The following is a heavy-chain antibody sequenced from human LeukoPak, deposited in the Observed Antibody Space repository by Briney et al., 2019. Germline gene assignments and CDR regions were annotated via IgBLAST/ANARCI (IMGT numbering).Heavy chain of an antibody. CDR1: GGSFSGYY. CDR3: ARRVQGYYFDY. J-gene: IGHJ4*02. Sequence: SETLSLTCAVYGGSFSGYYRSWIRQPPGKGLEWIGEINHSGSTNYNPSLKSRVTISVDTSKNQFSLKLSSVTAADTAVYYCARRVQGYYFDYWGQGTLVTVSS. V-gene: IGHV4-34*01. CDR2: INHSGST. D-gene: IGHD3-10*01.